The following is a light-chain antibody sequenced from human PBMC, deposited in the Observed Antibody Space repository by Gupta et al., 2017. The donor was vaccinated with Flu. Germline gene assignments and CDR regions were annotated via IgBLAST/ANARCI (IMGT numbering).Light chain of an antibody. CDR2: DAS. V-gene: IGKV1-33*01. CDR1: QDINNY. CDR3: QQSYNLPLT. Sequence: DVQMTQSPSSLSASVGDRITITCQASQDINNYLSWYQQKPGQAPKPLIYDASNLETGVPSRFSGGRSGTDYTFTISSLQPEDIGTYFCQQSYNLPLTFGWGTKVEIK. J-gene: IGKJ4*01.